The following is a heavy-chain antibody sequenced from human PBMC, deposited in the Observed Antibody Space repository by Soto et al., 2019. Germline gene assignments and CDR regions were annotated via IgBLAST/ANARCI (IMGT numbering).Heavy chain of an antibody. V-gene: IGHV2-5*02. D-gene: IGHD1-1*01. J-gene: IGHJ4*02. CDR3: AHVYWVAAGIRYYFDY. Sequence: QITLKESGPTLVKPTQTLTLTCTFSGFSLTTDAVGVGWIRQPPGKALEWLALIYWDDDKRYSPGRKSRLTITKDASRNQVVLTLTNMDPADTATYYCAHVYWVAAGIRYYFDYWGQGTLVTVSS. CDR1: GFSLTTDAVG. CDR2: IYWDDDK.